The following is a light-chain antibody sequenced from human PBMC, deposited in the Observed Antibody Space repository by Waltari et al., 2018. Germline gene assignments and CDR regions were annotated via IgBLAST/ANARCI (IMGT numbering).Light chain of an antibody. CDR2: EAT. J-gene: IGLJ1*01. V-gene: IGLV2-23*01. Sequence: SALTQPASVSGSPGQSITISCTGTSSDIWTYNFFSWYQEYPGKAPKLIIYEATKRPSGVSDRFSASKSGNTASLTISGLQADDEADYSCCSYAGGTAYVFGTGTRVTVL. CDR1: SSDIWTYNF. CDR3: CSYAGGTAYV.